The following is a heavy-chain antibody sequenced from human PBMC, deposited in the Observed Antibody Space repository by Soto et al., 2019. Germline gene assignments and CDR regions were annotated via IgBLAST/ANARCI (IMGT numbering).Heavy chain of an antibody. D-gene: IGHD2-15*01. CDR3: ARDSRYYSSGSCYSD. Sequence: ASVKVSCKASGYTFTGYYMHWVRQAPGQGLEWMGWINPNSGGTNYAQKFQGRVTMTRDTSMSTAYMELSRLRSDDTAVYYCARDSRYYSSGSCYSDWGQGTLVTVSS. J-gene: IGHJ4*02. CDR2: INPNSGGT. V-gene: IGHV1-2*02. CDR1: GYTFTGYY.